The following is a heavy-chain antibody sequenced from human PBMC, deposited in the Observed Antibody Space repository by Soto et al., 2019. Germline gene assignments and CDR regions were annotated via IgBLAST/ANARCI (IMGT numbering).Heavy chain of an antibody. CDR3: AKDREYSYGSGYFDY. J-gene: IGHJ4*02. Sequence: PSETLSLTCTVSGDSISSSTYYWGWIRQPPGKGLEWIGSIYYSGNTYYNPSLQSRVTISVDTSKSQSFLRVSSATAADTGVYYCAKDREYSYGSGYFDYWGQGTLVTVSS. CDR2: IYYSGNT. V-gene: IGHV4-39*02. CDR1: GDSISSSTYY. D-gene: IGHD5-18*01.